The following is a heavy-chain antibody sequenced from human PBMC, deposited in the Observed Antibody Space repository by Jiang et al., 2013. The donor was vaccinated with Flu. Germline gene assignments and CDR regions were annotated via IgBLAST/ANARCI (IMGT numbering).Heavy chain of an antibody. V-gene: IGHV4-31*02. CDR1: GGSISSVVTT. Sequence: VSGGSISSVVTTGAGSAXTQEGPGVDWVHLLQWEHLLQPSLKSRVTISVDTSKNQXSLKLSSVTAADTAVYYCARAPRVRGSQPEDNVYFDYWGQGTLVTVSS. CDR2: LLQWEH. J-gene: IGHJ4*02. CDR3: ARAPRVRGSQPEDNVYFDY. D-gene: IGHD3-10*01.